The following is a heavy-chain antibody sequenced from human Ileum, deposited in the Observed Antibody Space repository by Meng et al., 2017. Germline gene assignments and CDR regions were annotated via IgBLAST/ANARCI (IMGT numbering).Heavy chain of an antibody. V-gene: IGHV6-1*01. J-gene: IGHJ4*02. CDR2: TYYRSKWYS. D-gene: IGHD3-3*01. Sequence: QGPQPRSCPGLGKPSQALSLTGAVSRGRVSSKIAAWNWIRQSPLRGLEWLGRTYYRSKWYSEYAVSVKSLISITPDTSKNQFSLQMHSVTPEDTAVYYCASGSGSLDYWGPGTLVTVSS. CDR3: ASGSGSLDY. CDR1: RGRVSSKIAA.